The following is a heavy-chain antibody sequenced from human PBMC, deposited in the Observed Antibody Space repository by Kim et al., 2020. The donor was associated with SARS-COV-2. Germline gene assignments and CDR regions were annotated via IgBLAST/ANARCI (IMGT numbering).Heavy chain of an antibody. D-gene: IGHD3-22*01. CDR2: INPSGGST. J-gene: IGHJ1*01. V-gene: IGHV1-46*01. CDR1: GYTFTSYY. Sequence: ASVKVSCKASGYTFTSYYMHWVRQAPGQGLEWMGIINPSGGSTSYAQKFQGRVTMTRDTSTSTVYMELSSLRSEDTAVYYCARDSASIVVVPAASTYYYDSSGYPRAEYFQHWGQGTLVTVSS. CDR3: ARDSASIVVVPAASTYYYDSSGYPRAEYFQH.